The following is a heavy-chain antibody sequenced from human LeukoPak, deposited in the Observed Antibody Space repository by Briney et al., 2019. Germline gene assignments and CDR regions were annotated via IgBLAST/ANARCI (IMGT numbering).Heavy chain of an antibody. CDR2: IYHSGST. CDR3: ARDGPGCSGGSCLYYYYYYGMDV. Sequence: SGTLSLTCAVSGGSISSSNWWCWVRQPPGKGLEWIGEIYHSGSTNYNPSLKSRVTISVDKSKNQFSLKLSSVTAADTAVYYCARDGPGCSGGSCLYYYYYYGMDVWGKGTTVTVSS. D-gene: IGHD2-15*01. V-gene: IGHV4-4*02. CDR1: GGSISSSNW. J-gene: IGHJ6*04.